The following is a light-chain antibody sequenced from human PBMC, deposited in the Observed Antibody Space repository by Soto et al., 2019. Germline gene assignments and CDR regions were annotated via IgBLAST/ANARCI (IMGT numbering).Light chain of an antibody. V-gene: IGLV1-47*01. CDR3: AAWDNNLGGLA. Sequence: QAVVTQPHSASGTPGQRVSISCSGSNSNIGSKYVYWYQQLPGTAPKLLMYRNNQRPSGVPDRFSGSKSGTSASLAISGLRSEDEADYYCAAWDNNLGGLAFGGGTKVTVL. CDR1: NSNIGSKY. CDR2: RNN. J-gene: IGLJ2*01.